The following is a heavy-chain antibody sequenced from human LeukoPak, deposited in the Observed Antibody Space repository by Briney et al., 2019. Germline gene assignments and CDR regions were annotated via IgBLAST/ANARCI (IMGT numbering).Heavy chain of an antibody. CDR3: AHMVNAVTASWGAFGI. D-gene: IGHD2-21*02. V-gene: IGHV2-5*01. CDR2: IYWNDDK. J-gene: IGHJ3*02. CDR1: GFSLPTRGVG. Sequence: KLSRPTLMKPTQTLTLTCTFSGFSLPTRGVGVGWIRQPPGKALEWFSLIYWNDDKRYSPALKSRLTITKATSKNQVVLTMTNMYPVDTATYYCAHMVNAVTASWGAFGIWGQGTMVTVSS.